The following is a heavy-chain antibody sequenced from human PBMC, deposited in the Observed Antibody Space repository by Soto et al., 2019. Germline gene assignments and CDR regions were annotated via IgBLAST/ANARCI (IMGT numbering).Heavy chain of an antibody. CDR2: IDYNGVT. Sequence: SETLSLTCTVSGGSIYRSGYYWGWIRQPPGRGLEWIGNIDYNGVTYSNPSLKSRVTISRDTSKNQFSLKLTSVTAADTALYYCAKAPQSYDILTGYLDYWGQGTLVTVSS. CDR3: AKAPQSYDILTGYLDY. D-gene: IGHD3-9*01. J-gene: IGHJ4*02. V-gene: IGHV4-39*01. CDR1: GGSIYRSGYY.